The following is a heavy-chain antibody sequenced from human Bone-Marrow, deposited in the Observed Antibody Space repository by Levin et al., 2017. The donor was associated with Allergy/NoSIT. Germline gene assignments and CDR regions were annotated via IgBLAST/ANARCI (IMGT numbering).Heavy chain of an antibody. CDR2: ISYSGST. V-gene: IGHV4-59*01. CDR1: GGSINSYY. Sequence: QSQTLSLTCTVSGGSINSYYWSWIRQPPGKGLEWIGYISYSGSTNYNPSLKSRVTISVETSKNQFSLKLSSVTAADTAVYYCARNYDFWSGYSVGAFDIWGQGTMVTVSS. J-gene: IGHJ3*02. CDR3: ARNYDFWSGYSVGAFDI. D-gene: IGHD3-3*01.